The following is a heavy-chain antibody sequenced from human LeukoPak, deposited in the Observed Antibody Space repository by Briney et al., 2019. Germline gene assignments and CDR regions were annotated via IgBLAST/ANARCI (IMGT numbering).Heavy chain of an antibody. CDR2: IIPIFGTA. J-gene: IGHJ3*02. D-gene: IGHD3-22*01. Sequence: ASVKVSCKASVGTFSSYAISWVRQAPGQGLEWMGRIIPIFGTANYAQKFQGRVTITADKSTSTAYMELSSLRSEDTAVYYCARVAWGYYDSSGYLGAFDIWGQGTMVTVSS. CDR3: ARVAWGYYDSSGYLGAFDI. V-gene: IGHV1-69*06. CDR1: VGTFSSYA.